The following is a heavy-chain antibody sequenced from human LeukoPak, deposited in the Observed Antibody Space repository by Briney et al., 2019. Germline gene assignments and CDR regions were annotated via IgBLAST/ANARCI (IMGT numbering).Heavy chain of an antibody. D-gene: IGHD3-10*01. V-gene: IGHV4-34*01. CDR3: ARVLYGLADY. CDR2: INHSGST. CDR1: GGSFSGYY. J-gene: IGHJ4*02. Sequence: PSETLSLTCAVYGGSFSGYYWSWIRQPPGKGLEWIGEINHSGSTNYNPSLKSRVTISVDTSRNQFSLKLSSVTAADTAVYYCARVLYGLADYWGQGTLVTVSS.